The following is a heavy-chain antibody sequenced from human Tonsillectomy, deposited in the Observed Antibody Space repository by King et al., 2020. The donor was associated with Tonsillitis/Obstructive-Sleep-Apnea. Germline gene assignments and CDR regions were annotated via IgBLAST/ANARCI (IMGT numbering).Heavy chain of an antibody. CDR2: ISSSSSTI. V-gene: IGHV3-48*02. CDR3: ARMGIVVVPAAIMPFDP. D-gene: IGHD2-2*03. Sequence: VQLVESGGGLVQPGGSLRLSCAASGFTFSSYSMNWVRQAPGKGLEGGSYISSSSSTIYYADSVKGRFTISRDNAKNSRYLQMKSLGDEDTAVYYCARMGIVVVPAAIMPFDPWGQGTLVTVSS. J-gene: IGHJ5*02. CDR1: GFTFSSYS.